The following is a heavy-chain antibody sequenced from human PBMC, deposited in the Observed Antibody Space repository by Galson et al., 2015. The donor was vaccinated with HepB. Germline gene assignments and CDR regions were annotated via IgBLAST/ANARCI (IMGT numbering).Heavy chain of an antibody. CDR2: ISAYNGNT. V-gene: IGHV1-18*01. J-gene: IGHJ5*01. CDR1: GYTFTDYG. Sequence: SVKVSCKASGYTFTDYGITWVRRAPGQGLEWMGWISAYNGNTNYAQKIQGRVTMTTDTSTTTVYMDLRSLTSDDTAVYYCATASRVAPPQLAFESWGQGTLVTVSS. CDR3: ATASRVAPPQLAFES. D-gene: IGHD1-1*01.